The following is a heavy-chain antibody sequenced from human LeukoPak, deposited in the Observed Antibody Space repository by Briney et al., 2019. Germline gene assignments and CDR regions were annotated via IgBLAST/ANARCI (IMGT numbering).Heavy chain of an antibody. CDR1: GYTFTSYG. Sequence: ASVKVSCKASGYTFTSYGISWVRQAPGQGREWMGWISAYNGNTNYAQKLQGRVTMTTDTSTSTAYMELRSLRSDDTAVYYCARDAYTHRYYYYMDVWGKGTTVTVSS. D-gene: IGHD3-16*01. V-gene: IGHV1-18*01. CDR2: ISAYNGNT. CDR3: ARDAYTHRYYYYMDV. J-gene: IGHJ6*03.